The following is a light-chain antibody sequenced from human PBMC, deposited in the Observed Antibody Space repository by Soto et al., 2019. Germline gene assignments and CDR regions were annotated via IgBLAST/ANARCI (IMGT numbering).Light chain of an antibody. Sequence: DIQMTQSPSTLSASVGDRVTITCRASQSISYWLAWYQQKPGKAPKLLIYDASSLESGVPSRFSGSGSGTEFTLTITSLQPDDFATYYCQQYNTYPWTFGQGTKVDI. CDR3: QQYNTYPWT. CDR2: DAS. V-gene: IGKV1-5*01. J-gene: IGKJ1*01. CDR1: QSISYW.